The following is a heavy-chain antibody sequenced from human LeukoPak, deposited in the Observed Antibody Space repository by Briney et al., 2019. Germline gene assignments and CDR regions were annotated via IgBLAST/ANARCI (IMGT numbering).Heavy chain of an antibody. CDR2: INWNGGST. J-gene: IGHJ3*02. V-gene: IGHV3-20*04. D-gene: IGHD3-3*01. CDR3: ARAGGLRFLVWQPTDI. CDR1: GFTFDDYG. Sequence: GGSLRLSCAASGFTFDDYGMSWVRQAPGKGLEWVSGINWNGGSTGYADSVKGRFTISRDNAKNSLYLQMNSLRAEDTALYYCARAGGLRFLVWQPTDIWGQGTMVTVSS.